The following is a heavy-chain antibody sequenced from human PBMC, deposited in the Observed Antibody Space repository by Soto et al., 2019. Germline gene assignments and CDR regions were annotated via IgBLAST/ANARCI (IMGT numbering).Heavy chain of an antibody. V-gene: IGHV3-21*01. J-gene: IGHJ6*02. Sequence: PGESLKISCAASGFTFSSYSMNWVRQAPGKGLEWVSSISSSSSYIYYADSVKGRFTISRDNAKNSLYLQMNSLRAEDTAVYYCARDLRGAEGGYTIVILAARESRYYYGMDVWGQGTTVTVSS. D-gene: IGHD6-6*01. CDR2: ISSSSSYI. CDR3: ARDLRGAEGGYTIVILAARESRYYYGMDV. CDR1: GFTFSSYS.